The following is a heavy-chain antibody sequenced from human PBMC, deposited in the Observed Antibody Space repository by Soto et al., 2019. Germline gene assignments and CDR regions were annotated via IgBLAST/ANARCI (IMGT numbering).Heavy chain of an antibody. Sequence: ESLKISCKGSGYSFTSYWIGWVRQMPGKGLEWMGIIYPGDSDTRYSPSFQGQVTISADKSISTAYLQWSSLKASDTAMYYCASDYYDSSGYWHDAFDIWGQGTMVTVSS. J-gene: IGHJ3*02. D-gene: IGHD3-22*01. CDR3: ASDYYDSSGYWHDAFDI. CDR1: GYSFTSYW. CDR2: IYPGDSDT. V-gene: IGHV5-51*01.